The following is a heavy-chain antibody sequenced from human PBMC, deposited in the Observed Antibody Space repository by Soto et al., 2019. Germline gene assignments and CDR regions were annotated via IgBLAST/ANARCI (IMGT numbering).Heavy chain of an antibody. Sequence: GGSLRLSCAASGFTFSSYAMSWCRQCRGKGVAGGSAISGRGGSTYYADSVMGRFTIPRDNSKNTLYLQMNSLRAEDTAVYYCAKVAYYYDSSGYYHFDYWGQGTLVTVSS. CDR2: ISGRGGST. J-gene: IGHJ4*02. CDR3: AKVAYYYDSSGYYHFDY. V-gene: IGHV3-23*01. CDR1: GFTFSSYA. D-gene: IGHD3-22*01.